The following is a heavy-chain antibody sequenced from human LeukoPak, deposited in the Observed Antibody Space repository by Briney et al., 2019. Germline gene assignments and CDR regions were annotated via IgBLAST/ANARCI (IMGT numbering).Heavy chain of an antibody. D-gene: IGHD2-15*01. CDR2: MNPNSGNT. V-gene: IGHV1-8*01. CDR3: ARGTIGYFDA. Sequence: SVKVSCKASGYTSTRYDINGVRHTTGQGLECMGWMNPNSGNTGYAQKFQGRVTMTRNTSISTAYMELSSLRSEDTAVYYCARGTIGYFDAWGQRTLVTVSS. CDR1: GYTSTRYD. J-gene: IGHJ4*02.